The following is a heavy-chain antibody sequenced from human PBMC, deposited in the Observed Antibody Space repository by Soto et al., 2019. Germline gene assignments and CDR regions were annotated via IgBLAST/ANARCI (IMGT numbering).Heavy chain of an antibody. Sequence: SETLSLTCAVSGGSISSGGYSWSWIRQPPGKGLEGIGYMYHSGSTYYNPSLKSRVTISVDRSKNQFSLKLSSVTAADTAVYYCARESGYYDSSGYFNWFDPWGQGTLVTVSS. V-gene: IGHV4-30-2*01. J-gene: IGHJ5*02. D-gene: IGHD3-22*01. CDR3: ARESGYYDSSGYFNWFDP. CDR2: MYHSGST. CDR1: GGSISSGGYS.